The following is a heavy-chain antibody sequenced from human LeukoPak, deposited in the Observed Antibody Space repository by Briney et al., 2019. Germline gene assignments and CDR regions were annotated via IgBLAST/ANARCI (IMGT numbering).Heavy chain of an antibody. Sequence: PGGSLRLSCAASGFTFSSYEMNWVRQAPGKGLEWVSYISSSGSTIYYADSVKGRFTISRDNAENSLYLQMNSLRAEDTAVYYCARSNVLLWFGELYPLDYWGQGTLVTVSS. V-gene: IGHV3-48*03. J-gene: IGHJ4*02. CDR3: ARSNVLLWFGELYPLDY. CDR2: ISSSGSTI. CDR1: GFTFSSYE. D-gene: IGHD3-10*01.